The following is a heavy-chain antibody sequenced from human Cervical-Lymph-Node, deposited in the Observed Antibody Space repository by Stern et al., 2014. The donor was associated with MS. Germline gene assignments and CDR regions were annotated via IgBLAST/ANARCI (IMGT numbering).Heavy chain of an antibody. D-gene: IGHD1-14*01. J-gene: IGHJ4*02. CDR3: ARQTTAWASDV. V-gene: IGHV5-51*01. CDR1: GYKFSIYW. Sequence: EVQLVESGAELIRPGESLKTPCKGSGYKFSIYWIAWVRQMPGKGLEGMGIIYPGDSGTIFSPPFQGPCTMSAEHSTSTSYLQWSSLNASDTAMYFCARQTTAWASDVWGQGTLVTVSS. CDR2: IYPGDSGT.